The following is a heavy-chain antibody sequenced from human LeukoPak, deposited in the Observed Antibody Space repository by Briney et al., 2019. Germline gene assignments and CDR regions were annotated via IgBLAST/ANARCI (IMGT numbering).Heavy chain of an antibody. V-gene: IGHV4-59*01. D-gene: IGHD3-16*02. CDR3: ARGNGDYVWGSYRPSSFDY. Sequence: SETLSLTCTVSGGSISSYYWSWIRQPRGQGLERIGYVYYSGSTNYNPSLKSRVTMSVDTSKNQFSLKLSSVTAADTAVYYCARGNGDYVWGSYRPSSFDYWGQGTLVTVSS. CDR2: VYYSGST. CDR1: GGSISSYY. J-gene: IGHJ4*02.